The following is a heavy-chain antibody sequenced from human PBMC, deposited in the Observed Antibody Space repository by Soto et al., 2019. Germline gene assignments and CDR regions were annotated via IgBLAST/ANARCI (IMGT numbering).Heavy chain of an antibody. J-gene: IGHJ4*02. V-gene: IGHV1-3*01. CDR2: INAGNGNT. D-gene: IGHD1-1*01. CDR3: ARAGWNEAYYFDY. Sequence: QVQLVQSGADVKKPGASVKVSCKASGYTFTSYAMHLVRQAPGQRLDWRGWINAGNGNTKYSQKFKGRVTTTRNTSATTDYMELSSRRSEDTAVYYCARAGWNEAYYFDYWGQGTLVTVSS. CDR1: GYTFTSYA.